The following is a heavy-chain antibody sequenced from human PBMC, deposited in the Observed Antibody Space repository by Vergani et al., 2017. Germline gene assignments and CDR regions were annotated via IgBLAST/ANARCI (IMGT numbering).Heavy chain of an antibody. CDR2: IKSKTDGGTT. Sequence: EVQLLESGGGLVQPGGSLRLTCAASGFTFNNAWMNWVRQAPGKGLELVGRIKSKTDGGTTDYAAPVKGRVIISRADSKHTLYLQMNSLKTEDTAVYYCTTPTKWELRYYFDYWGQGTLVTVSS. J-gene: IGHJ4*02. CDR3: TTPTKWELRYYFDY. D-gene: IGHD3-9*01. CDR1: GFTFNNAW. V-gene: IGHV3-15*01.